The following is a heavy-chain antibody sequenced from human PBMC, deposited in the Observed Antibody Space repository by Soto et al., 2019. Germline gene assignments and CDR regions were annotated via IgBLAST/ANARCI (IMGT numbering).Heavy chain of an antibody. Sequence: EVQLLESGGGLVQPGGSLRLSCAASGFTFSSYAMSWVRQAPGKGLEWVSAISGSGGSTYYADSVKGRFTISRYNSKNTLYLQMNSLRAEDTAVYYCAKWLTQLAVAGKGLIDYWGQGTLVTVSS. CDR1: GFTFSSYA. V-gene: IGHV3-23*01. D-gene: IGHD6-19*01. CDR2: ISGSGGST. J-gene: IGHJ4*02. CDR3: AKWLTQLAVAGKGLIDY.